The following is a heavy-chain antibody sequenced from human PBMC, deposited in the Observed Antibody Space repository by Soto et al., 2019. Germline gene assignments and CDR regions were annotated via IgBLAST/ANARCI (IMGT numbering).Heavy chain of an antibody. CDR2: ISYDGSNK. D-gene: IGHD6-13*01. CDR3: ARAVAAAATFDY. J-gene: IGHJ4*02. CDR1: GFTFSSYA. Sequence: QVPLVESGGGVVQPGRSLRLSCAASGFTFSSYAMHWVRQAPGKGLEWVAVISYDGSNKYYADSVKGRFTISRDNSKNTLYLQMNSLRAEDTAVYYCARAVAAAATFDYWGQGTLVTVSS. V-gene: IGHV3-30-3*01.